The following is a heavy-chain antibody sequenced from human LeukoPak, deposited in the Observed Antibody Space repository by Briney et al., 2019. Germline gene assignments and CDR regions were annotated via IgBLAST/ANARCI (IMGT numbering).Heavy chain of an antibody. J-gene: IGHJ5*02. D-gene: IGHD3-10*01. Sequence: GASVKVSCKASGYTFTSYDINWVRQATGQGLEWMGWMNPNSGNTGYAQKFQGRVTMTRNTSISTAYMELSSLRSEDTAVYYCARRLMYKLLWSPFAPWGKGPLVTVSS. V-gene: IGHV1-8*01. CDR3: ARRLMYKLLWSPFAP. CDR2: MNPNSGNT. CDR1: GYTFTSYD.